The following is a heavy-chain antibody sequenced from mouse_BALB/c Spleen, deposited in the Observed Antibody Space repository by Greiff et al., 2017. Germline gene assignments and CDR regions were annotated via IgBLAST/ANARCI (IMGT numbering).Heavy chain of an antibody. CDR1: GDSITSGY. CDR3: ARWGNWEGAMDY. J-gene: IGHJ4*01. Sequence: EVKLQQSGPSLVKPSQTLSLTCSVTGDSITSGYWNWIRKFPGNKLEYMGYISYSGSTYYNPSLKSRISITRDTSKNQYYLQLNSVTTEDTATYYCARWGNWEGAMDYWGQGTSVTVSS. CDR2: ISYSGST. V-gene: IGHV3-8*02. D-gene: IGHD4-1*01.